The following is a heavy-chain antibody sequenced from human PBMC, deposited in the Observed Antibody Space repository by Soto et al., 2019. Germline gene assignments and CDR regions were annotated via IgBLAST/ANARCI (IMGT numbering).Heavy chain of an antibody. J-gene: IGHJ6*03. D-gene: IGHD3-10*01. V-gene: IGHV1-8*01. CDR2: TNPNSGNT. CDR1: GYTFTSYD. CDR3: ARGGPLLWFGELSGYMDV. Sequence: ASVKVSCKASGYTFTSYDINWVRQATGQGLEWMGWTNPNSGNTGYAQKFQGRVTMTRNTSISTAYMEPSSLRSEDTAVYYCARGGPLLWFGELSGYMDVWGKGTTVTVSS.